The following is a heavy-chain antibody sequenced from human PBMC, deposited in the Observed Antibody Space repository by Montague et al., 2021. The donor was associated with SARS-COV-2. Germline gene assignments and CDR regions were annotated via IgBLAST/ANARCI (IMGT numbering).Heavy chain of an antibody. CDR2: IYYSGST. D-gene: IGHD3-22*01. J-gene: IGHJ2*01. Sequence: TLSLTCTVSGGSISSGSYYWSWIRQPPGKGLEWIGYIYYSGSTYYNPSLKSRVTISVDTSKNQFSLKMNSVTAADTAVYYCARPTEPMIILIITSLNWYFDLRGRGTLVTVSS. V-gene: IGHV4-31*03. CDR1: GGSISSGSYY. CDR3: ARPTEPMIILIITSLNWYFDL.